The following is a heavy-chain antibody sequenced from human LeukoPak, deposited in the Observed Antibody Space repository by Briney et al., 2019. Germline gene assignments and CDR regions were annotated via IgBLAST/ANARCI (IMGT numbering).Heavy chain of an antibody. Sequence: GGSLRLSCAASGFTFSSYGMYWVRQAPGKGLEWVAFTRYDGSNKYYADSVKGRFTISRDNAKNSLYLQMNSLRAEDTAVYYCAELGITMIGGVWGKGTTVTISS. CDR3: AELGITMIGGV. D-gene: IGHD3-10*02. CDR1: GFTFSSYG. CDR2: TRYDGSNK. J-gene: IGHJ6*04. V-gene: IGHV3-30*02.